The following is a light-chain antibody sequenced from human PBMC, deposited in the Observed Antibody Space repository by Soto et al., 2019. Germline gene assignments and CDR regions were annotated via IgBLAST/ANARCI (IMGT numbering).Light chain of an antibody. J-gene: IGLJ1*01. CDR1: SGHSRYN. Sequence: QSVLTQSSSASASVGSSVKLTCSLSSGHSRYNIAWHQQQSGKAPRYLMRLECSGNYNKGSGVPDRFSGSSSGADRYLNISNLQFEDEADYYCESWDSNTRVFGTGTKVTVL. CDR3: ESWDSNTRV. CDR2: LECSGNY. V-gene: IGLV4-60*02.